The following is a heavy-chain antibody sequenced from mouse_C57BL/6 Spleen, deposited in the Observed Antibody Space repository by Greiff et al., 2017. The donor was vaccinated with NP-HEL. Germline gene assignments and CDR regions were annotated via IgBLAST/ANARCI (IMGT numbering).Heavy chain of an antibody. D-gene: IGHD1-1*01. J-gene: IGHJ2*01. CDR3: ARQGDYYGSFYYFDY. CDR1: GFTFSSYG. CDR2: ISSGGSYT. Sequence: EVQLVESGGDLVKPGGSLKLSCAASGFTFSSYGMSWVRQTPDKRLEWVATISSGGSYTYYPDSVKGRFTISRDNAKNTLYLQMSSLKSEDTAMYYCARQGDYYGSFYYFDYWGQGTTLTVSS. V-gene: IGHV5-6*01.